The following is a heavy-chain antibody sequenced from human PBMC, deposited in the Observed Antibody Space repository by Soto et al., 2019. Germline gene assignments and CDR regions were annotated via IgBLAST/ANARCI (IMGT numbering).Heavy chain of an antibody. Sequence: EVQLLESGGGLVQPGGSLRLSCAASGFTFSSYAMIWVRQAPGQGLQWVATMSASGVSTYYADSVKGRFNISRDKAKNTLHLQMNSLRAEDTDLYYCAKTGASGSYILRDYWGQGRLVAVAT. V-gene: IGHV3-23*01. D-gene: IGHD3-10*01. CDR1: GFTFSSYA. CDR2: MSASGVST. CDR3: AKTGASGSYILRDY. J-gene: IGHJ4*02.